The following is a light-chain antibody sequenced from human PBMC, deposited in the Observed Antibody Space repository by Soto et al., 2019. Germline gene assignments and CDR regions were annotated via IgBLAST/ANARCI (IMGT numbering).Light chain of an antibody. V-gene: IGKV1-13*02. CDR1: QGISSA. J-gene: IGKJ4*01. CDR2: DAS. Sequence: AIQLTQSPSSLSASVGDRLTITCRASQGISSALAWYQQKPGKAPKLLIYDASSLESGVPSRFSGSGSGTEFTLTITSLQPEDFAAYYCQQLYSYPLTFGGGTKVDIK. CDR3: QQLYSYPLT.